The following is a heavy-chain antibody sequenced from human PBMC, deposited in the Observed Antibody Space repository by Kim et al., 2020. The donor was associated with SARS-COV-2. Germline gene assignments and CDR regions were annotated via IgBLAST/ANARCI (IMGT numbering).Heavy chain of an antibody. CDR3: ARDRGGSKLYYYYYGMDV. V-gene: IGHV3-53*01. CDR1: GFTVSSNY. D-gene: IGHD1-26*01. J-gene: IGHJ6*02. Sequence: GGSLRLSCAASGFTVSSNYMSWVRQAPGKGLEWVSVIYSGGSTYYADSVKGRLTISRDNSKNTLYLQMNSLRAEDTAVYYCARDRGGSKLYYYYYGMDVWGQGTTVTVSS. CDR2: IYSGGST.